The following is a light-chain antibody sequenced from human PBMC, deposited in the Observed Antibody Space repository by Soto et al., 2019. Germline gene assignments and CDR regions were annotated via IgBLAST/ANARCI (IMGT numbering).Light chain of an antibody. J-gene: IGKJ2*01. V-gene: IGKV3-20*01. Sequence: EMVLTQSPGTLSLSPGERATPSCRASHSVSSSYLAWYQQRPGQAPRLLIYGASSRATGIPDRFSGSGSGTDFTLTISRLEPEDFAVYYCQQYGSSPRTFGQGTKLEIK. CDR2: GAS. CDR3: QQYGSSPRT. CDR1: HSVSSSY.